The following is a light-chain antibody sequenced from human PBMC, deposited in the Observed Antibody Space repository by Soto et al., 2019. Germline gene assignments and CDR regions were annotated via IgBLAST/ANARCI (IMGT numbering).Light chain of an antibody. J-gene: IGKJ4*02. V-gene: IGKV3-15*01. CDR3: QKYDRWPVT. CDR1: QSVTTN. CDR2: DAS. Sequence: EVVMTQSPATLSVSPGERVTFSCRASQSVTTNLAWYQHKPGQSPRLLISDASTGASGIPPRFSGSGSGTELTLTIDRLQSGDFAVYYGQKYDRWPVTVGGGTNVEIQ.